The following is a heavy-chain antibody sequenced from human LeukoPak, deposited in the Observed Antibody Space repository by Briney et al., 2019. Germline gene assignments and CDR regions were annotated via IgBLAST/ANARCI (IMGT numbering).Heavy chain of an antibody. CDR2: IKLDGSEK. CDR1: GFTFGKYW. J-gene: IGHJ4*02. CDR3: ARVKGGSCLFY. D-gene: IGHD2-15*01. Sequence: GGSLRLSRVASGFTFGKYWMSWVRQAPGKGLEWVANIKLDGSEKNYVDSVKGRFTISRDNAKNSLYLQMNSLRAEDTAVYYCARVKGGSCLFYWGQGTLVTVSS. V-gene: IGHV3-7*01.